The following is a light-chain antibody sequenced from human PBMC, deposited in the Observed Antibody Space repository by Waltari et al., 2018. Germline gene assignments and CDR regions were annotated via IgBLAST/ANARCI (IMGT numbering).Light chain of an antibody. CDR1: QSVSSTN. V-gene: IGKV3-20*01. CDR2: GAS. J-gene: IGKJ1*01. CDR3: QLFGPPWT. Sequence: ERATLSCRASQSVSSTNLVWYQQKPGQAPRLLIYGASRRATGIPDRFSGSGSGTDFTLTISRLEPEDFAVYHCQLFGPPWTFGQGTKVEIK.